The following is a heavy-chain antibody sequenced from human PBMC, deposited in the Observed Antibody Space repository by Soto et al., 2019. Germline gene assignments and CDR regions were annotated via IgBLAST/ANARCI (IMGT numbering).Heavy chain of an antibody. CDR3: ARDQCRSTSCYSVGNDY. Sequence: ASVKVSCKASGYTFTSYGISWVRQAPGQGLEWMGWISAYNGNTNYAQKLQGRVTMTTDTSTSTAYMELRSLRSDDTAVYYCARDQCRSTSCYSVGNDYWGQGTLVTVSS. V-gene: IGHV1-18*01. CDR1: GYTFTSYG. CDR2: ISAYNGNT. J-gene: IGHJ4*02. D-gene: IGHD2-2*01.